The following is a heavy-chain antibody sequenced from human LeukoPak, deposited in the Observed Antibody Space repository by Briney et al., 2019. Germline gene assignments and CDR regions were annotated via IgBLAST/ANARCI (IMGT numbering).Heavy chain of an antibody. V-gene: IGHV3-9*01. CDR2: ISWNSGRI. D-gene: IGHD6-13*01. J-gene: IGHJ1*01. CDR1: GFTFDEYA. Sequence: GGSLRLSCAASGFTFDEYAMHWVRQAPGKGLEWVSVISWNSGRIDYADSVKGRFTISRDNAKNFLYLQMNSLRTEDTALYYCAKAAGSSVFENFQYWGQGTLVTAS. CDR3: AKAAGSSVFENFQY.